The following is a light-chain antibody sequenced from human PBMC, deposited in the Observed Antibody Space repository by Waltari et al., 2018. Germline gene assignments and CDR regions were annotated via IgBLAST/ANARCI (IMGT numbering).Light chain of an antibody. V-gene: IGLV2-14*01. J-gene: IGLJ3*02. CDR3: TSYTSSITWV. CDR1: SSDIATYNY. CDR2: AVT. Sequence: QSALTQPASVSGSPGQSITISCTGNSSDIATYNYVSWYQQHPGKAPRLMIFAVTNRPAGVSTRFSGSKSGNTASLTISGLQPEDEGDYYCTSYTSSITWVFGGGTKLTVL.